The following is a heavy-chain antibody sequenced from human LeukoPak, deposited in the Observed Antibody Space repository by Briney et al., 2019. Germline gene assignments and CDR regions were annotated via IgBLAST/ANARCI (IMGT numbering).Heavy chain of an antibody. CDR1: GGSISSCY. Sequence: ETLSLTCTVSGGSISSCYWSWIRQPPGKGLEWVSGISGGGGSTYYADSVKGRFTISRDNSKNTLYLQMNSLRAEDTAVYYCARAMMVVTNLWGVFDYWGQGTLVPVSS. J-gene: IGHJ4*02. CDR2: ISGGGGST. D-gene: IGHD3-22*01. CDR3: ARAMMVVTNLWGVFDY. V-gene: IGHV3-23*01.